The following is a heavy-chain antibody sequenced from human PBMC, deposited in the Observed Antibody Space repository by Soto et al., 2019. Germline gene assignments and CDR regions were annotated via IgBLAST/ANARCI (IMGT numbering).Heavy chain of an antibody. Sequence: QVQLVQSGAEVKKPGSSVQVSCKASGGTFSSYAISWVRQAPGQGLEWMGGIIPIFGTANYAQKFQGRVTITADESTSTAYMELSSLRSEDTAVYYCARDSSGYCSGGSCYSWWFDPWGQGTLVTVSS. D-gene: IGHD2-15*01. CDR2: IIPIFGTA. CDR3: ARDSSGYCSGGSCYSWWFDP. V-gene: IGHV1-69*01. CDR1: GGTFSSYA. J-gene: IGHJ5*02.